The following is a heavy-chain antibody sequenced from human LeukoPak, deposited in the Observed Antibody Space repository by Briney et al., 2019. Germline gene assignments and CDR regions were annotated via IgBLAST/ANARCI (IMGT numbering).Heavy chain of an antibody. CDR3: AGMVCSGGSCPFDY. Sequence: SETLSLTCDVSGASMVGYYWSWIRQSAGGGLEWIGYIYYSGSTNYNPSLKSRVTISVDTSKNQFSLKLSSVTAADTAVYYCAGMVCSGGSCPFDYWGQGTLVTVSS. V-gene: IGHV4-59*01. CDR1: GASMVGYY. CDR2: IYYSGST. D-gene: IGHD2-15*01. J-gene: IGHJ4*02.